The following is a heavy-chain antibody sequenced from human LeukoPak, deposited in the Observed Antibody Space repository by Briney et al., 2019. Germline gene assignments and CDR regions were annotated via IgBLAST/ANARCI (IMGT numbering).Heavy chain of an antibody. D-gene: IGHD3-9*01. J-gene: IGHJ3*02. CDR2: LYYSGST. CDR1: GGSISSYY. V-gene: IGHV4-59*01. CDR3: ARGHRYFDWLLYGISFAAAFDI. Sequence: KPSETLSLTCTVSGGSISSYYWSWIRQPPGKGLEWIGYLYYSGSTNYNPSLKSRVTISVDTSKNQFSLKLSSVTAADTAVYYCARGHRYFDWLLYGISFAAAFDIWGQGTMVTVSS.